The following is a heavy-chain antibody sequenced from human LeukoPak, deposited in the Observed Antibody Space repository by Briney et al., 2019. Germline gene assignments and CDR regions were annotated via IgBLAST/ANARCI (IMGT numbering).Heavy chain of an antibody. J-gene: IGHJ3*02. Sequence: GGSLRLSCAASGFTFSSYWMHWVRQAPGKGLVWVSHINTDGSSTTYADSVKGRFTISRDNAKNTLYLQMNSLRAEDTAVYYCAGSRVPGAVDIWGQGTMVTVSS. CDR3: AGSRVPGAVDI. D-gene: IGHD2-15*01. CDR1: GFTFSSYW. CDR2: INTDGSST. V-gene: IGHV3-74*01.